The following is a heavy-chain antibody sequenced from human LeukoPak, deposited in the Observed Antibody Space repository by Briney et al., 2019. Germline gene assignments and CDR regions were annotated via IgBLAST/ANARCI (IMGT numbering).Heavy chain of an antibody. Sequence: SQTLSLTCTVSGGSISSGSYYWSWIRQPAGKGLGWIGRIYTSGSTNYNPSLKSRVTISVDTSKNQFSLKLSSVTAADTAVYYCARGLRTIFGVVTRFDPWGQGTLVTVSS. V-gene: IGHV4-61*02. CDR2: IYTSGST. CDR1: GGSISSGSYY. J-gene: IGHJ5*02. CDR3: ARGLRTIFGVVTRFDP. D-gene: IGHD3-3*01.